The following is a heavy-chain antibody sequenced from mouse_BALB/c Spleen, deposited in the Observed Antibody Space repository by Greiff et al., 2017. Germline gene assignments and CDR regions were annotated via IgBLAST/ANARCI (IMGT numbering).Heavy chain of an antibody. V-gene: IGHV1-63*02. J-gene: IGHJ4*01. D-gene: IGHD1-1*01. CDR3: ARIGSYGSSLYYAMDY. Sequence: QVQLQQSGAELVRPGTSVKISCKASGYTFTNYWLGWVKQRPGHGLEWIGDIYPGGGYTNYNEKFKGKATLTADTSSSTAYMQLSSLTSEDSAVYFCARIGSYGSSLYYAMDYWGQGTSVTVSS. CDR2: IYPGGGYT. CDR1: GYTFTNYW.